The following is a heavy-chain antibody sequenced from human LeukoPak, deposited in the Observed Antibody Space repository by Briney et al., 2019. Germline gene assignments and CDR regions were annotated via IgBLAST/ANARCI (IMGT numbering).Heavy chain of an antibody. CDR3: TTGRRFDY. V-gene: IGHV3-15*01. CDR2: IKSKTGGGTT. CDR1: GFTFSNAR. J-gene: IGHJ4*02. Sequence: GGSLRLSCAASGFTFSNARMSWVRQAPGKGLEWVGRIKSKTGGGTTDYGAPVKGRFTISRDDSKNTLYLQMNSLKTEDTAVYYCTTGRRFDYWGQGTLVTVSS.